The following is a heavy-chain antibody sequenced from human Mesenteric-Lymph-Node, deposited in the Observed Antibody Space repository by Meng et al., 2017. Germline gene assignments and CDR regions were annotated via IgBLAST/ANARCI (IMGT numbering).Heavy chain of an antibody. V-gene: IGHV1-69*13. D-gene: IGHD2-2*02. CDR3: AVKVLGYCSSTSCYRLRDYYYYYGMDV. CDR2: IIPIFGTA. Sequence: SVKVSCKASGGTFSSYAISWVRQAPGQGLEWMGGIIPIFGTANYAQKFQGRVTITADESTSTAYMELSSLRSEDTAVYYCAVKVLGYCSSTSCYRLRDYYYYYGMDVWGQGTTVTVSS. J-gene: IGHJ6*02. CDR1: GGTFSSYA.